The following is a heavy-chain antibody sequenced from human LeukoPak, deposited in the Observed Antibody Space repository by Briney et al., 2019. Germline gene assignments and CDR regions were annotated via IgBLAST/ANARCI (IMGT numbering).Heavy chain of an antibody. Sequence: ASVKVSCKVSGRTLTELSVHWVRQAPGKGLEWLGGFDIGDEKRWYERKFRGRVTVTEDTSIDTAYMELSGLTSDDTAVYFCTTEYMTSAWRWGYWGQGTLVVVSS. V-gene: IGHV1-24*01. D-gene: IGHD3-16*01. CDR3: TTEYMTSAWRWGY. CDR1: GRTLTELS. J-gene: IGHJ4*02. CDR2: FDIGDEKR.